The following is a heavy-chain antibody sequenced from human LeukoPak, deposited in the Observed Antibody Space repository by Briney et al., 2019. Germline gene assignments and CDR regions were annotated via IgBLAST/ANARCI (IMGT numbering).Heavy chain of an antibody. Sequence: SETLSLTCGVSGASVGSHFWSWIRQTPGMGLEWIGYISNRGSTGYNPSLRSRVTISVDAPKNEVSLNVRSVSAADTAVYYCAKDVSGTYYSFDVWGQGRTV. CDR2: ISNRGST. D-gene: IGHD1-26*01. J-gene: IGHJ3*01. V-gene: IGHV4-59*02. CDR1: GASVGSHF. CDR3: AKDVSGTYYSFDV.